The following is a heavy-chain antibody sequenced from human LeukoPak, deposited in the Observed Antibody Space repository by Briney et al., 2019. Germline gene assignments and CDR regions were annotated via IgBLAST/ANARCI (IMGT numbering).Heavy chain of an antibody. CDR1: GFTFSSYA. Sequence: GGSLRLSCAASGFTFSSYAMTWVRQAPDKGLEWVSAISGSDGSTYYADSVKGRFTISRDDSQNTLYLQMNSLSAEDTVVYYCAKVETSGGANCYALDYWGQGTLVTVSS. V-gene: IGHV3-23*01. CDR3: AKVETSGGANCYALDY. J-gene: IGHJ4*02. D-gene: IGHD2-2*01. CDR2: ISGSDGST.